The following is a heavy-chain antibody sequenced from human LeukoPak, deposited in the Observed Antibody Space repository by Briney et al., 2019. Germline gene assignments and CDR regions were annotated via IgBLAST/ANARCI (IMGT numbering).Heavy chain of an antibody. J-gene: IGHJ4*02. D-gene: IGHD1-26*01. V-gene: IGHV4-59*02. Sequence: SETLSLTCSVSGGSVSNYYWSWIRQPPGKGLEWIGSIYYSGSTNYNPSLKSRATLSVDTSKNHFSLKLTSVTAADTAVYYCARSGSYFDSWGQGTLVTVSS. CDR2: IYYSGST. CDR3: ARSGSYFDS. CDR1: GGSVSNYY.